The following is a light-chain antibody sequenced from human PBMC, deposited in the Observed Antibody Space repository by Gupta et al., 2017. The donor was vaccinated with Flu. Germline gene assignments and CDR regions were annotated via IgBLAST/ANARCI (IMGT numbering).Light chain of an antibody. CDR3: QQDNSYYT. CDR2: KVS. Sequence: DTQMTQSPSTLSASVGDRVTSTCRASQSISNWLAWFQQKPGEAPKLIIYKVSLVGSGVPSRFSGSGAGTEFTLTSSSLQHDDFAKYYCQQDNSYYTFGQGTRLEI. CDR1: QSISNW. V-gene: IGKV1-5*03. J-gene: IGKJ2*01.